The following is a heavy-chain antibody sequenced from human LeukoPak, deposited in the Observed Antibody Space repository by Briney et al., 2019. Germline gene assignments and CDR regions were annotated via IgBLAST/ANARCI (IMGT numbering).Heavy chain of an antibody. D-gene: IGHD6-13*01. CDR1: GFTFSSYG. CDR3: AKNRGSNWYFDS. Sequence: GRSLRLSCAASGFTFSSYGMHWVRQAPGKGLEWVAVISYDGSNKYYADSVKGRFTISRDNSKNTLYLQMNSLRAEDTAVYYCAKNRGSNWYFDSWGQGTPVSVSS. V-gene: IGHV3-30*18. J-gene: IGHJ4*02. CDR2: ISYDGSNK.